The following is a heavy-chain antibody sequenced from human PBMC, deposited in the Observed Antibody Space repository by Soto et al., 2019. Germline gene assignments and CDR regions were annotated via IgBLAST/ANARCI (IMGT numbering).Heavy chain of an antibody. D-gene: IGHD3-10*01. CDR2: ISYDGSNK. Sequence: QVQLVESGGGVVQPGRSLRLSCAASGFTFSSYGMHWVRQAPGKGLEWVAVISYDGSNKYYADSVKGRFTISRDNSKNTLYLQMNSLRAEDTAVYYCAKAGPGDYYGSGSYSFGSELYYYYYYGMDVWGQGTTVTVSS. CDR1: GFTFSSYG. CDR3: AKAGPGDYYGSGSYSFGSELYYYYYYGMDV. V-gene: IGHV3-30*18. J-gene: IGHJ6*02.